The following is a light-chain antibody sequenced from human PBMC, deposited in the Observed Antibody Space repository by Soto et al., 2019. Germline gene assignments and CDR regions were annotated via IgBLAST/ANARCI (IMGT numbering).Light chain of an antibody. CDR3: QQYGSSPPT. V-gene: IGKV3-20*01. Sequence: IVLTQSPATLSLSPGERATLSCRASQSVSSSYLAWYQQKPGQAPRLLIYGASSRATGIPDRFSGSGSGTAFTLTISRLEPEDFPVFYCQQYGSSPPTFGQGTKVDI. J-gene: IGKJ1*01. CDR1: QSVSSSY. CDR2: GAS.